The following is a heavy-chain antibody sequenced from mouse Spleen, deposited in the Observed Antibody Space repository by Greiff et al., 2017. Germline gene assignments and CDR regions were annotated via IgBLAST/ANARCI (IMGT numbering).Heavy chain of an antibody. D-gene: IGHD1-1*01. CDR1: GFSLTSYG. CDR2: IWSDGST. Sequence: VKLVESGPGLVAPSQSLSITCTVSGFSLTSYGVHWVRQPPGKGLEWLVVIWSDGSTTYNSALKSRLSISKDNSKSQVFLKMNSLQTDDTAMYYCARNGGYYGSSYWYFDVWGAGTTVTVSS. CDR3: ARNGGYYGSSYWYFDV. V-gene: IGHV2-6*02. J-gene: IGHJ1*01.